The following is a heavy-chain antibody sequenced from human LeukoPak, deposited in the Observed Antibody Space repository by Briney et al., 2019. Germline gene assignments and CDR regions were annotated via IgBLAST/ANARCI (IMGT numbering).Heavy chain of an antibody. CDR3: ARGLDGDYDFWSGSIFYGMDV. CDR2: INPSGGST. J-gene: IGHJ6*02. Sequence: ASVKVSCKASGYTFTSYYMHWVRQAPGQGLEWMGIINPSGGSTSYAQKFQGRVTMTRDTSTSTVYMELSSLRSEDTAVYYCARGLDGDYDFWSGSIFYGMDVWGQGTTVTVSS. D-gene: IGHD3-3*01. CDR1: GYTFTSYY. V-gene: IGHV1-46*01.